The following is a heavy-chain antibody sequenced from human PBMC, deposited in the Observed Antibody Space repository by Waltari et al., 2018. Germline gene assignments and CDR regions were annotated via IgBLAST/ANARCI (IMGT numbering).Heavy chain of an antibody. D-gene: IGHD5-18*01. Sequence: QVQLQQWGAGLLKPSETLSLTCAVYGGSFSGYYWSWIRQPPGKGLEWIGEINHSGSTNYHPSLKSRVTISVDTSKNQFSLKLSSVPAADTAVYYCARGRGYSGGYMDVWGKGTTVTVSS. V-gene: IGHV4-34*01. CDR1: GGSFSGYY. CDR2: INHSGST. J-gene: IGHJ6*03. CDR3: ARGRGYSGGYMDV.